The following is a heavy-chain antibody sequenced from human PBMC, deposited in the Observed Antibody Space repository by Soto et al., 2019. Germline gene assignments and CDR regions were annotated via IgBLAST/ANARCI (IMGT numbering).Heavy chain of an antibody. CDR2: IIPVVGTA. D-gene: IGHD3-10*01. CDR1: GGAFSSYG. J-gene: IGHJ6*01. Sequence: QLQLVQSGAEVTKPGSSVKVSCKASGGAFSSYGVNWVRQAPGEGLEWMGGIIPVVGTANYAQKFQGRVTITADESTGTAYMELSSLRSEDTAVYYCARRFGSFYGMDVWGQGSTVTVSS. CDR3: ARRFGSFYGMDV. V-gene: IGHV1-69*01.